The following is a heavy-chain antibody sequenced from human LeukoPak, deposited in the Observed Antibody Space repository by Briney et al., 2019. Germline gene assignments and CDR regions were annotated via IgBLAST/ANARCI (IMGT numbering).Heavy chain of an antibody. CDR1: GFTFSSYW. Sequence: GGSLRLSCAASGFTFSSYWMSWVRQAPGKGLEWVANIKQDGSEKYYVDSVKGRFTISRDNAKNSLYLQMNSLRAEDTAVYYCARASLYYYASGSPGLFDYWGQGTLVTVSS. CDR2: IKQDGSEK. V-gene: IGHV3-7*01. CDR3: ARASLYYYASGSPGLFDY. J-gene: IGHJ4*02. D-gene: IGHD3-10*01.